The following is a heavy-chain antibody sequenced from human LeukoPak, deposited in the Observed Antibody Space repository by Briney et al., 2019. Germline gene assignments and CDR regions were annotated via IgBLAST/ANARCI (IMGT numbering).Heavy chain of an antibody. CDR3: ARKYPRDWLDVFDI. V-gene: IGHV4-59*01. J-gene: IGHJ3*02. CDR1: GGSISGCN. CDR2: SHDSGST. D-gene: IGHD3-9*01. Sequence: SETLSLTCSVSGGSISGCNWTWIRLTPGKGLEWIGYSHDSGSTHYNPSLNSRVSISIDKSKSEFSLKLRSATAADTALYYCARKYPRDWLDVFDIWGQGTVVTVSS.